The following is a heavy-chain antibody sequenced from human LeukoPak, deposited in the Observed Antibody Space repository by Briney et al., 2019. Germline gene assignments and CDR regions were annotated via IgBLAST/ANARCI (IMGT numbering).Heavy chain of an antibody. CDR1: GGSISSYY. J-gene: IGHJ3*02. V-gene: IGHV4-59*12. Sequence: PSETLSLTCSVSGGSISSYYWSWIRQPPGEGLEWIGYIYYSGSDNYNPSLKSRVTISVDTSKNHFSLKLTSVTAADTAVYYCAIEGPNAFDIWGQGTMVTVSS. CDR2: IYYSGSD. CDR3: AIEGPNAFDI.